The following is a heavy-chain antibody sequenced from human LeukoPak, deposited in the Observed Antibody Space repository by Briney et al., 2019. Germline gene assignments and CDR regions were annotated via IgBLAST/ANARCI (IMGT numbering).Heavy chain of an antibody. CDR1: GVTFTSSA. CDR2: IVVGSGNT. CDR3: AALWFGETYGMDV. D-gene: IGHD3-10*01. Sequence: AASVKVSCKASGVTFTSSAMQWVRQARGQRLEWIGWIVVGSGNTNYAQKFQERVTITRDMSTSTAYMELSSLRSEDTAVYYCAALWFGETYGMDVWGQGTTVTVSS. V-gene: IGHV1-58*02. J-gene: IGHJ6*02.